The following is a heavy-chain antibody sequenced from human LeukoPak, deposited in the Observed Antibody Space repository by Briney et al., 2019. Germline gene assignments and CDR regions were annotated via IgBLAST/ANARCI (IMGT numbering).Heavy chain of an antibody. V-gene: IGHV1-8*03. CDR2: MNPNSGNT. CDR1: GYTFTSYD. Sequence: PGASVKVSCTASGYTFTSYDINWVRQATGQGLEWMGWMNPNSGNTGYAQKFQGRVTITRNTSISTAYMELSSLRSEDTAVYYCARSSVVPAAEGAGTDYWGQGTLVTVSS. J-gene: IGHJ4*02. D-gene: IGHD2-2*01. CDR3: ARSSVVPAAEGAGTDY.